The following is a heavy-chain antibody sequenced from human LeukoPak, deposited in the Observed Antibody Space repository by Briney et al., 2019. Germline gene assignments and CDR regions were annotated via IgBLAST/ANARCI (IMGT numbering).Heavy chain of an antibody. CDR3: TRLSTSVAGGDH. CDR2: IKKDGSEE. CDR1: GFSFSTSW. D-gene: IGHD6-19*01. Sequence: PGGSLRLSCTASGFSFSTSWMSWVRQTPGKGLEWVANIKKDGSEEYYVDSVKTRFTISRDNAKNSLYLQLNSVIVEDTAVYYRTRLSTSVAGGDHWGQGTLVTVSS. J-gene: IGHJ4*02. V-gene: IGHV3-7*01.